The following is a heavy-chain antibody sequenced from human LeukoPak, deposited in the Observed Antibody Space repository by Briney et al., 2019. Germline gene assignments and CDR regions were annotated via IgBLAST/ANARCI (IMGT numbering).Heavy chain of an antibody. Sequence: SVKVSCKASGGTFSSYAISWVRQAPGQGLEWMGRIIPILGIANYAQRFQGRVTITADKSTSTAYMELSSLRSEDTAVYYCARAGSGELDYWGQGTLVTVSS. V-gene: IGHV1-69*04. CDR2: IIPILGIA. D-gene: IGHD1-14*01. CDR3: ARAGSGELDY. CDR1: GGTFSSYA. J-gene: IGHJ4*02.